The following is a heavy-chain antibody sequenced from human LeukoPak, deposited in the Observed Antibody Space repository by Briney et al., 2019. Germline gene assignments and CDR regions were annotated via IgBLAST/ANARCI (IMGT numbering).Heavy chain of an antibody. J-gene: IGHJ4*02. CDR2: ISGSGGST. Sequence: GGSLRLSCAASGFTFSSYAMSWVRQAPGKGLEWVSAISGSGGSTYYADSVKGRFTISRDNSKNTLYLQMNSLRAEDTAVYNCAKQTLMITFGGVPDYWGQGTLVTVSS. D-gene: IGHD3-16*01. CDR1: GFTFSSYA. CDR3: AKQTLMITFGGVPDY. V-gene: IGHV3-23*01.